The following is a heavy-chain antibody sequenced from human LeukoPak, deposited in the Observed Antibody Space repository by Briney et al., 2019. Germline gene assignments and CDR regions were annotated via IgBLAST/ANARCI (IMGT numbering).Heavy chain of an antibody. V-gene: IGHV3-23*01. D-gene: IGHD3-3*01. J-gene: IGHJ5*02. CDR2: ISGSGGST. Sequence: GRSLRLSCAASGFTFSTYFMHWVRQAPGKGLEWVSAISGSGGSTYYADSVKGRFTISRDNSKNTLYLQMNSLRAEDTAVYYCANRVLRFLEPGAWGQGTLVTVSS. CDR1: GFTFSTYF. CDR3: ANRVLRFLEPGA.